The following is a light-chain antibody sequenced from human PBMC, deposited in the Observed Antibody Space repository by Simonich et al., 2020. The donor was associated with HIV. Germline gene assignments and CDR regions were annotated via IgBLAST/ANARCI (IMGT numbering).Light chain of an antibody. Sequence: QTVVTQEPSFSVSPGGTVILTCGLSSGSVSTSYYVSWYQQTPGQAPRTLFHSTITRSSGVPDRFSGSILGNKAALTITGAQADDESDYYCVLYMGSGIWVFGGGTKLTVL. CDR3: VLYMGSGIWV. J-gene: IGLJ3*02. V-gene: IGLV8-61*01. CDR1: SGSVSTSYY. CDR2: STI.